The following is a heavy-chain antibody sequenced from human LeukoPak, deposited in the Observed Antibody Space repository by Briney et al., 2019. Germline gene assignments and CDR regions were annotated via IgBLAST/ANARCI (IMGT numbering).Heavy chain of an antibody. J-gene: IGHJ4*02. CDR2: IYYSGST. CDR1: GGSISSHY. D-gene: IGHD3-3*01. CDR3: ARVAQGRYYYFRSGYYQYYFDY. V-gene: IGHV4-59*11. Sequence: SETLSLTCTVSGGSISSHYWSWIRQPPGKGLEWIGYIYYSGSTNYNPSLKSRVTISVDTSKNQFSLKLSSVTAADTAVYYCARVAQGRYYYFRSGYYQYYFDYWGQGTLVTVSS.